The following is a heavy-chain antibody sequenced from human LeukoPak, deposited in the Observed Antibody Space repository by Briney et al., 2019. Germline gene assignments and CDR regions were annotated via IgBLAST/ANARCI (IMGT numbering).Heavy chain of an antibody. CDR3: ARLYSYQLDY. CDR1: GFTFSSYW. CDR2: INSDGSST. Sequence: GGSLRLSCAASGFTFSSYWMHWVRQAPEKGLVWVSRINSDGSSTSYADSVKGRFTISRDNAKNTLYLQMNSLRAEDTAVYYCARLYSYQLDYWGQGTLVTVSS. V-gene: IGHV3-74*01. D-gene: IGHD5-18*01. J-gene: IGHJ4*02.